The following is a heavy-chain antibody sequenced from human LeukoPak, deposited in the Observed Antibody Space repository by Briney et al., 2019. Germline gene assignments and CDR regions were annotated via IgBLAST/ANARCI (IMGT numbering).Heavy chain of an antibody. V-gene: IGHV3-23*01. J-gene: IGHJ4*02. CDR1: GFTFSSYA. CDR3: AKESPRGVGTVDY. D-gene: IGHD1-26*01. CDR2: ISGSGGST. Sequence: PGGSLRLSCAASGFTFSSYAINLVRQAPGKGLEWVSGISGSGGSTYYADSVKGRFTISRDNSKNTLYLQMNSLRAEDTAVYYCAKESPRGVGTVDYWGQGTLVTVSS.